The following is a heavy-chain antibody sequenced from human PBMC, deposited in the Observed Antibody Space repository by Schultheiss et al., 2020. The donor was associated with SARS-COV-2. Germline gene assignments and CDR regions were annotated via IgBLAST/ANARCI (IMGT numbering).Heavy chain of an antibody. J-gene: IGHJ4*02. CDR2: ISGSGGST. CDR1: GFTFSSYA. Sequence: GGSLRLSCAASGFTFSSYAMSWVRQAPGKGLEWVSAISGSGGSTYYADSVKGRFTISRDNSKNTLYLQMNSLRAEDTAVYYCAKPLRYCSSTSCYAVTGNWGQGTLVTVSS. V-gene: IGHV3-23*01. D-gene: IGHD2-2*01. CDR3: AKPLRYCSSTSCYAVTGN.